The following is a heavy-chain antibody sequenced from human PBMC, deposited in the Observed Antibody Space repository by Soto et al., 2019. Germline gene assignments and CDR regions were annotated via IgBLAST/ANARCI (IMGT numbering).Heavy chain of an antibody. CDR2: IYYSGST. CDR1: GGSISSGDYY. J-gene: IGHJ5*02. D-gene: IGHD3-22*01. V-gene: IGHV4-30-4*01. CDR3: ARAQCPPITMIASNWFDP. Sequence: SETLSLTCTVSGGSISSGDYYWSWIRQPPGKGLEWIGYIYYSGSTYYNPSLKSRVTISVDTSKNQFSLKLGSVTAADTAVYYCARAQCPPITMIASNWFDPWGQGTLVTVSS.